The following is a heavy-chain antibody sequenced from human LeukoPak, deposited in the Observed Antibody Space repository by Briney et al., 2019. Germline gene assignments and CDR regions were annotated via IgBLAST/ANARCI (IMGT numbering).Heavy chain of an antibody. CDR1: GGTFSSYA. CDR3: ARVPGSGSYQAKYYFDY. J-gene: IGHJ4*02. CDR2: IIPIFGTA. D-gene: IGHD3-10*01. Sequence: VASVKGSCKASGGTFSSYAISWVRQAPGQGLEWMGGIIPIFGTANYAQKFQGRVTITADESTSTAYMELSSLRSEDTAVYYCARVPGSGSYQAKYYFDYWGQGTLVTVSS. V-gene: IGHV1-69*01.